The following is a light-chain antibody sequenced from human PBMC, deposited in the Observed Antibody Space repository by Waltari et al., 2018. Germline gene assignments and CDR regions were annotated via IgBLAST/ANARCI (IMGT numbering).Light chain of an antibody. Sequence: SALTQPASVSASPGQSITISCPGSSSDIGIYDLVAWYQQHPGKAPHLLMYEVDKRPSGVSYRFSGSKSGNAASLTVSGLQPEDEGHYFCSSYTYGGPWVFGGGTLLTVL. CDR2: EVD. J-gene: IGLJ2*01. CDR3: SSYTYGGPWV. CDR1: SSDIGIYDL. V-gene: IGLV2-23*02.